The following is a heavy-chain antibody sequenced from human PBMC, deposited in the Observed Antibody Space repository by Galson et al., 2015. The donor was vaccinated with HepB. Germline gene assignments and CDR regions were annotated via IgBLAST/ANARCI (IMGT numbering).Heavy chain of an antibody. CDR3: ARDSSSWKRGTTEESWFDP. CDR1: GFTFSDYY. J-gene: IGHJ5*02. V-gene: IGHV3-11*06. Sequence: SLRLSCAASGFTFSDYYMSWIRQAPGKGLEWVSYISSSSSYTNYADSVKGRFTISRDNAKNSLYLQMNSLRAEDTAVYYCARDSSSWKRGTTEESWFDPWGQGTLVTVSS. CDR2: ISSSSSYT. D-gene: IGHD6-13*01.